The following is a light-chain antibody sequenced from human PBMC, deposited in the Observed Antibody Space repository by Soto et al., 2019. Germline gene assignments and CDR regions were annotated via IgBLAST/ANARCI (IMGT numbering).Light chain of an antibody. J-gene: IGLJ1*01. CDR1: SSNIGAEYY. CDR2: GDN. Sequence: QSVLTQPPSVSGAPGQRVAISCTGSSSNIGAEYYVHWYQQLPGTAPKRLIYGDNNRPSGVPDRFSGFKSGTSASLAITGLQPEDEADYYCQSYDSSLTTFVFGTGTKVTVL. CDR3: QSYDSSLTTFV. V-gene: IGLV1-40*01.